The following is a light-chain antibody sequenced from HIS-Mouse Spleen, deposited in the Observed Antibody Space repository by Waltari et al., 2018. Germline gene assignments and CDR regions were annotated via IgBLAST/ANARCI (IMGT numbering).Light chain of an antibody. Sequence: DIQLTPSPSFLSASVRDRVTITCRASQGISSYLAWYQQKPGKAPKLLIYAASTLQSGVPSRFSGSGSGTEFTLTISSLQPEDFATYYCQQLNSYPPTFGQGTKVEIK. CDR3: QQLNSYPPT. CDR1: QGISSY. J-gene: IGKJ1*01. V-gene: IGKV1-9*01. CDR2: AAS.